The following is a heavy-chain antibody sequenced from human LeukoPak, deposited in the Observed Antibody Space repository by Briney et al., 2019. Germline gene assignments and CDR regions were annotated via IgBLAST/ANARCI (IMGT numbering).Heavy chain of an antibody. CDR1: GGSISNSDYY. Sequence: SETLSLTCTVSGGSISNSDYYWGWIRQPPGKGLEWIGYIYYIGNTNYNPSLKSRLTISVDTSKNQVSLKLSSVTAADTAVYYCARSYYDSSGYYDYWGQGTLVTVSS. CDR2: IYYIGNT. J-gene: IGHJ4*02. D-gene: IGHD3-22*01. V-gene: IGHV4-39*07. CDR3: ARSYYDSSGYYDY.